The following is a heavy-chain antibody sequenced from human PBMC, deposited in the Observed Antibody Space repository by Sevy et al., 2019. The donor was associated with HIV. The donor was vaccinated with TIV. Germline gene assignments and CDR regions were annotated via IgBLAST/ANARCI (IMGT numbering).Heavy chain of an antibody. CDR1: GFTFSSHS. D-gene: IGHD3-22*01. CDR2: LSSSSTDI. CDR3: ARSYYDASGYSTFDY. J-gene: IGHJ4*02. V-gene: IGHV3-21*01. Sequence: GGSLRLSCAASGFTFSSHSMSWVRQAPGKGLEWVSSLSSSSTDIFHAYSVKGRFTISRDNAKNSLYLQMNSLRAEDTAVYYCARSYYDASGYSTFDYWGQGTLVTVSS.